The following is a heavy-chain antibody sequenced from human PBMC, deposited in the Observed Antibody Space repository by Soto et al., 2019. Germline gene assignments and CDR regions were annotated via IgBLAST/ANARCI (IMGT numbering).Heavy chain of an antibody. V-gene: IGHV4-4*02. J-gene: IGHJ4*02. CDR2: IYHSGST. CDR1: GGSISSSNW. CDR3: ARVENYDYVWGSYPHRGYFDY. Sequence: PSETLSLTCAVSGGSISSSNWWSWVRQPPGKGLEWIGEIYHSGSTNYNPSLKSRVTISVDKSKNQFSLKLSSVTAADTAVYYCARVENYDYVWGSYPHRGYFDYWGQGTLVTVSS. D-gene: IGHD3-16*01.